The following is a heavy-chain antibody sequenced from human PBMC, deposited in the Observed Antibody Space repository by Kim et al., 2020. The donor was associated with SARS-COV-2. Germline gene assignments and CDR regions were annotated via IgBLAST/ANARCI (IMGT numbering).Heavy chain of an antibody. Sequence: ISDCGVRTRYADAVKGRVTISRDNSKRTLFLQMNSLRAEDTAVYYCEASGYWGQGSLVTVSS. J-gene: IGHJ4*02. V-gene: IGHV3-23*01. CDR2: ISDCGVRT. CDR3: EASGY.